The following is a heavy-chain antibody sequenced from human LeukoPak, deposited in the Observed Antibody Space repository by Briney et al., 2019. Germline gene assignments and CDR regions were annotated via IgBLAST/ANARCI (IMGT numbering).Heavy chain of an antibody. CDR3: AKGYYGSGSYGWFDY. D-gene: IGHD3-10*01. CDR1: GLTFSSSA. V-gene: IGHV3-23*01. Sequence: PGGSLRLSCAASGLTFSSSAMSWVRQAPGKGLERVSTISGSGDRTYYADSVKGRFTISRDNSKNTLFLHMNSLRAEDTAVYSCAKGYYGSGSYGWFDYWGQGTLVTVSS. J-gene: IGHJ4*02. CDR2: ISGSGDRT.